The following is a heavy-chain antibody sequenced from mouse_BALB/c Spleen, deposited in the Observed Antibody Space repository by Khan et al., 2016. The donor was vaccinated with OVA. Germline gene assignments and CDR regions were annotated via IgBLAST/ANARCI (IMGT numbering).Heavy chain of an antibody. V-gene: IGHV1-9*01. CDR3: ARWGPYGNFGPY. J-gene: IGHJ3*01. CDR1: GYTFRSSW. D-gene: IGHD2-1*01. Sequence: QVQLQQSGAELMKPGASVKISCKATGYTFRSSWIEWVKQRPGHGLEWIGEILPGTGSANYNEMFKGKATFTADTSSNTAYMQLSSLTTEDSAVYYCARWGPYGNFGPYWGQGTLVTVSA. CDR2: ILPGTGSA.